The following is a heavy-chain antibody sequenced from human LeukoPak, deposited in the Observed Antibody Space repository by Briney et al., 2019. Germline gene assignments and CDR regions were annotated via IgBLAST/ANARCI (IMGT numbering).Heavy chain of an antibody. CDR3: ARGDYDILTGCYPTYYFDY. CDR1: GYTFTSYG. Sequence: GASVRVSCKASGYTFTSYGISWVRPAPGQGLEWMGWISANNGNTNYAQKLQGRVTMTTDTSTSTAYMELRSRRSDDTAVYYCARGDYDILTGCYPTYYFDYWGQGTLVTVSS. CDR2: ISANNGNT. J-gene: IGHJ4*02. D-gene: IGHD3-9*01. V-gene: IGHV1-18*04.